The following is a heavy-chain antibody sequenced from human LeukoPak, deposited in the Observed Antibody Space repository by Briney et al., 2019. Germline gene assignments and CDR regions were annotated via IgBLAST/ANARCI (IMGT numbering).Heavy chain of an antibody. CDR3: ARTYGSGSLDY. CDR2: ISGGGDAI. J-gene: IGHJ4*02. CDR1: GFTFTTHN. V-gene: IGHV3-48*01. D-gene: IGHD2-15*01. Sequence: GGSLRLSCAASGFTFTTHNMNWVRQAPGKGLEWVSYISGGGDAIFYADSVQGRFTISRDNAKNSVYLQMNSLRAEDTAVYYCARTYGSGSLDYWGQGTLVTVSS.